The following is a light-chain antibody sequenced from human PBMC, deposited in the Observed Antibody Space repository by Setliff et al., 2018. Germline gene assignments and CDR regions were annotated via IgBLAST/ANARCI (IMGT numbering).Light chain of an antibody. CDR3: GTWDDSLPAAV. CDR2: DSD. V-gene: IGLV1-51*01. J-gene: IGLJ2*01. Sequence: QSVLTQPPSVSAAPGQRVTISCSGSTSNIRYNYVSWYQQLPGTAPRLLIYDSDKRPSGIPDRFSASQFGTSATLVITGLQTGDEADYYCGTWDDSLPAAVFGGGTKVTVL. CDR1: TSNIRYNY.